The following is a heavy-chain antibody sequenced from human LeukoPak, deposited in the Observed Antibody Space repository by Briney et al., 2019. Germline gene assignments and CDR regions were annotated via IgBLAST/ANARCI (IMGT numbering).Heavy chain of an antibody. Sequence: GASRKVSCKASGGTFSSYAISWVRQAPGRGLEWIGRIIPILGIANYAQKFQGRVTITADKSTSTAYMELSSLRSEDTAVYYCARVSGSWEIFDYWGQGTLVTVSS. D-gene: IGHD1-26*01. V-gene: IGHV1-69*04. CDR1: GGTFSSYA. CDR2: IIPILGIA. J-gene: IGHJ4*02. CDR3: ARVSGSWEIFDY.